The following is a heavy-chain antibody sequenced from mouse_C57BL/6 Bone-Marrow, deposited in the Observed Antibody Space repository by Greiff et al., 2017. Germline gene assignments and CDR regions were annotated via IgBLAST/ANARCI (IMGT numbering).Heavy chain of an antibody. J-gene: IGHJ3*01. D-gene: IGHD2-4*01. CDR1: GYTFTSYW. CDR3: ALDDDDEAWFAY. Sequence: VQLQQSGAELVMPGASVKLSCKASGYTFTSYWMHWVKQRPGQGLEWIGEIDPSDSYTNYNQKFTGKSTLTVDKSSSTASMQLSSLTSEDSAVYYCALDDDDEAWFAYWGQGPLVTVSA. V-gene: IGHV1-69*01. CDR2: IDPSDSYT.